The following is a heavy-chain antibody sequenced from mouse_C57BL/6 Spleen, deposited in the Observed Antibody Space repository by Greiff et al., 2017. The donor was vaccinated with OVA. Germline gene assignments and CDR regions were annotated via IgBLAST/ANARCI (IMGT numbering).Heavy chain of an antibody. V-gene: IGHV1-54*01. CDR3: ARRSDGYYPWFAY. CDR2: INPGSGGT. Sequence: VQLQESGAELVRPGTSVKVSCKASGYAFTNYLIEWVKQRPGQGLEWIGVINPGSGGTNYNEKFKGKATLTADKSSSTAYMQLSSLTSEDSAVYICARRSDGYYPWFAYWGQGTLVTVSA. D-gene: IGHD2-3*01. J-gene: IGHJ3*01. CDR1: GYAFTNYL.